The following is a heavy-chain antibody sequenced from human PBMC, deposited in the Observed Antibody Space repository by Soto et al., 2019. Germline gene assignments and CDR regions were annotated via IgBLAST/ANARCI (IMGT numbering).Heavy chain of an antibody. D-gene: IGHD3-10*01. CDR2: IFHDGTA. J-gene: IGHJ4*02. CDR3: ARLVYDTRLNYMYFGF. V-gene: IGHV4-4*02. Sequence: ASETLSLTCAVSGVSISSGNWWTWVRQTPQRGLEYIGEIFHDGTANYYPSFERRVAISVDTSKNQFSLKLTSVTAADTAIYFCARLVYDTRLNYMYFGFWGQGALVTVSS. CDR1: GVSISSGNW.